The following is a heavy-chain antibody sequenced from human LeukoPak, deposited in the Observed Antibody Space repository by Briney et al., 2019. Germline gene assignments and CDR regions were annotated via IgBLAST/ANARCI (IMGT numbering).Heavy chain of an antibody. CDR2: INPNSGGT. J-gene: IGHJ5*02. D-gene: IGHD2-15*01. V-gene: IGHV1-2*02. Sequence: ASVKVSCKASGYTFTGYYMHWVRQAPGQGLEWMGWINPNSGGTNYAQKFQGRVTMTRDTSISTAYMEPSRLRSDDTVVYYCARGLPRYCSGGSCYSRWFDPWGQGTLVTVSS. CDR3: ARGLPRYCSGGSCYSRWFDP. CDR1: GYTFTGYY.